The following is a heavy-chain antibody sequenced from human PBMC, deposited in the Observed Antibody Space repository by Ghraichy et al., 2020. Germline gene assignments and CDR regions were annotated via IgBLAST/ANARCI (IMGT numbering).Heavy chain of an antibody. Sequence: GGSLRLSCAASGFTFSSYEMNWVRQAPGKGLEWVSYISSSGSTIYYADSVKGRFTISRDNTKNSLYLQMNSLRAEDTAVYYCAREGGGVVVAATPLPSDYWGQGTLVTVSS. CDR3: AREGGGVVVAATPLPSDY. V-gene: IGHV3-48*03. CDR1: GFTFSSYE. J-gene: IGHJ4*02. CDR2: ISSSGSTI. D-gene: IGHD2-15*01.